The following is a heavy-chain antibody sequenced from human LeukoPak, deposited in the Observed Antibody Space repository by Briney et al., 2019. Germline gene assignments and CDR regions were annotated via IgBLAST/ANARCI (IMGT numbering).Heavy chain of an antibody. Sequence: SETLSLTCTVSSGSISPYYWSWIRQPPGKGLEWIGYIYYSGSTNYNPSLKSRVTISLDTSKNQFSLKLSSVTAADTAIYYCARHQGVVDLWGRGSLVAVSS. CDR1: SGSISPYY. V-gene: IGHV4-59*08. J-gene: IGHJ2*01. D-gene: IGHD3-3*01. CDR2: IYYSGST. CDR3: ARHQGVVDL.